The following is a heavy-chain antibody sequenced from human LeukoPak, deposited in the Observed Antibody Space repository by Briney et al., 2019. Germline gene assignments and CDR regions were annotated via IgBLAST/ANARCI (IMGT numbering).Heavy chain of an antibody. Sequence: SETLSLLCTVSGDSITTYYWTWVRQSTGKALEWIVNLVGSGNTNYNPTLKSRVTLSLNASKNQFSLNLRSVTAADTAVYYCARHRDPQAGRMEWGQGTLVTVSS. CDR2: LVGSGNT. CDR1: GDSITTYY. D-gene: IGHD3-3*01. J-gene: IGHJ4*02. V-gene: IGHV4-59*08. CDR3: ARHRDPQAGRME.